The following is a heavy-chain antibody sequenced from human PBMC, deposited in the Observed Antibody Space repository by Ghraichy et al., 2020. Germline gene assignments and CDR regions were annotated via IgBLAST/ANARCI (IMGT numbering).Heavy chain of an antibody. V-gene: IGHV3-23*01. J-gene: IGHJ4*02. D-gene: IGHD1-26*01. Sequence: GESLNISCAVSGFTFSSYAMSWVRQAPGKGLEWVSAISGSAGSTYYADSMKGRFTIFSDNSKNTLYLQMNGLRAEDTAVYYCAKLVGASPLDYWGQGTLVTVSS. CDR3: AKLVGASPLDY. CDR1: GFTFSSYA. CDR2: ISGSAGST.